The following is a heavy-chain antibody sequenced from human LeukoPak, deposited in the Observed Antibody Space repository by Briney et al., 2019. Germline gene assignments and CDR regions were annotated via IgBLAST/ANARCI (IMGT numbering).Heavy chain of an antibody. V-gene: IGHV3-9*03. CDR2: ISWSSGSI. D-gene: IGHD2-15*01. CDR1: GFTFDDYA. CDR3: ASQKLGYCSGGSCYGDAFDI. Sequence: PGGSLRLSCAASGFTFDDYAMHWVRQAPGKGLEWVSGISWSSGSIGYADSVKGRFTISRDNAKNSLYLQMNSLRAEDMALYYCASQKLGYCSGGSCYGDAFDIWGQGTMVTVSS. J-gene: IGHJ3*02.